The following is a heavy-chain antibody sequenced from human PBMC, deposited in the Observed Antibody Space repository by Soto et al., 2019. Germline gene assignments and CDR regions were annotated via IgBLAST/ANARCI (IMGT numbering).Heavy chain of an antibody. V-gene: IGHV3-33*01. CDR1: GFTFSSYG. CDR2: IWYDGSNK. D-gene: IGHD4-17*01. J-gene: IGHJ4*02. Sequence: QVQLVESGGGVVQPGRSLRLSCAASGFTFSSYGMHWVRQAPGKGLEWVAVIWYDGSNKYYADSVKGRFTISRDNSKNTVYLQMNSLRAEDTAVYYCARTPPMTTVSEFDYWGQGTLVTVSS. CDR3: ARTPPMTTVSEFDY.